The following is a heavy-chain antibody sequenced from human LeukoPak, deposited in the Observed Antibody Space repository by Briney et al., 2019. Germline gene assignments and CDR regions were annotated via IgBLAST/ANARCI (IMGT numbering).Heavy chain of an antibody. CDR3: ARDRAWNYFDY. CDR2: ISNDGSRK. CDR1: GFTFSRHC. D-gene: IGHD3-3*01. J-gene: IGHJ4*02. Sequence: GGSLRLSCAPSGFTFSRHCMHWVRQAPGEGLEWVAIISNDGSRKYYAHSVEGRFTISRDNSKNTLYLQMDSLRAEDTAVYYCARDRAWNYFDYWGQGTLVTVSS. V-gene: IGHV3-30*03.